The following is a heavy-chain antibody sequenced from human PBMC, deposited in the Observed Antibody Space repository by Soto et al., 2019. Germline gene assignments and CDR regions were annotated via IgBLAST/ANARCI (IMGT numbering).Heavy chain of an antibody. CDR3: ARARYCTSPSCYNHYSYGMDI. Sequence: QEQLVQSGGEVKKPGASVRVSCKASGYTFTKYGITWVRQAPGQGLEWMGWIGVYNGKTNYARKLQSRVIMTADPSASTAYMELRSLRSDDTAVYYCARARYCTSPSCYNHYSYGMDIWGQGTTVSVSS. CDR1: GYTFTKYG. V-gene: IGHV1-18*04. CDR2: IGVYNGKT. D-gene: IGHD2-2*02. J-gene: IGHJ6*02.